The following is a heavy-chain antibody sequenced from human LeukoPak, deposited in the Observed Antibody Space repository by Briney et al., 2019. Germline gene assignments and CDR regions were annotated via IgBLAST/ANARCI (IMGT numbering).Heavy chain of an antibody. CDR3: TILAVAGDFDY. CDR2: IWYDGSDK. D-gene: IGHD6-19*01. Sequence: GGSLRLSCAVSGFTFSSYGMHWVRQAPGKGLEWVAVIWYDGSDKYYGDSVKGRFTISRDNSKNTLYLQMNSLRAEDTAVYYCTILAVAGDFDYWGQGTLVTVSS. CDR1: GFTFSSYG. J-gene: IGHJ4*02. V-gene: IGHV3-33*01.